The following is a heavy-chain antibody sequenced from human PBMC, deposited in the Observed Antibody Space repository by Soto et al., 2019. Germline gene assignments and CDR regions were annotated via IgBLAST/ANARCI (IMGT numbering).Heavy chain of an antibody. CDR1: GGSISSYY. D-gene: IGHD2-15*01. V-gene: IGHV4-59*12. Sequence: SETLSLTCTVSGGSISSYYGSWIRQPPGKGLEWIGYIYHSGSTYYNPSLKSRVTILVDRSKNQFSLKMSSMTAADTAVYYCARMDCSGGNCYFFDYWGQGALVTVSS. CDR2: IYHSGST. CDR3: ARMDCSGGNCYFFDY. J-gene: IGHJ4*02.